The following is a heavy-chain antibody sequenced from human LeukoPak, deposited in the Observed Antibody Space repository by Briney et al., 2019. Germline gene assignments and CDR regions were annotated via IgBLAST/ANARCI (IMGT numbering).Heavy chain of an antibody. D-gene: IGHD6-13*01. Sequence: GGSLRLSCAASGFTFSSYAMSWVRQAPGKGLEWVSAISGSGGSTYYADSVKGRFTISRDNSKNTLYLQMNSLRAEDTAVYYCAKMTAAVRLDYYYYMDVWGKGTTVTVSS. V-gene: IGHV3-23*01. J-gene: IGHJ6*03. CDR1: GFTFSSYA. CDR2: ISGSGGST. CDR3: AKMTAAVRLDYYYYMDV.